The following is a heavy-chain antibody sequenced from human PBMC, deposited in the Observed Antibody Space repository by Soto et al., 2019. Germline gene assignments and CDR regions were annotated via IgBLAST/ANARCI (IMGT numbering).Heavy chain of an antibody. J-gene: IGHJ6*02. V-gene: IGHV4-59*01. CDR3: ARFYILTGYSHYYYGMDV. D-gene: IGHD3-9*01. CDR2: IYYSGST. Sequence: SETLSLTCTVSGGSISSYYWSWIRQPPGKGLEWIGYIYYSGSTNYNPSLKSRVTISVDTSKNQFSLKLSSVTAADTAVYYCARFYILTGYSHYYYGMDVWGQGTTVPVSS. CDR1: GGSISSYY.